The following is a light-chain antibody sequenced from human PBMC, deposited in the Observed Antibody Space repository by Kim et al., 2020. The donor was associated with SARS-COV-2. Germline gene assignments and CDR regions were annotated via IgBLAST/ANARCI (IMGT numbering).Light chain of an antibody. CDR1: QSVSSSY. Sequence: EIVLTQSPGTLSLSPGERATLSCRASQSVSSSYLAWYQQKPGQAPRLLIYGASSRATVIPDRFSGSGSGTDFTLTISRLEPEDFAVYYCQQYCTSPHTVGQGTKLEI. CDR3: QQYCTSPHT. J-gene: IGKJ2*01. V-gene: IGKV3-20*01. CDR2: GAS.